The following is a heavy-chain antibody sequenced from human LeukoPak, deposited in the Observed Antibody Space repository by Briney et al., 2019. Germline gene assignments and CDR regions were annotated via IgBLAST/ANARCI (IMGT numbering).Heavy chain of an antibody. V-gene: IGHV4-39*01. CDR2: IYYSGGT. CDR1: GGSVRSSCYY. D-gene: IGHD1-26*01. Sequence: SETLSLTCTVPGGSVRSSCYYSGWMRQPPGGGLEWIGSIYYSGGTYYNPSLKSRVTISVDTSKNQFTLKVSSVTARDTAEYPCAPGSTGGSRGSCFDPWGQGTLVTVSS. CDR3: APGSTGGSRGSCFDP. J-gene: IGHJ5*02.